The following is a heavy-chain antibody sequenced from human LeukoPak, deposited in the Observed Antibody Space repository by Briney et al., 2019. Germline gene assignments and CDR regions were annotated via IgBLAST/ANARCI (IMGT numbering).Heavy chain of an antibody. V-gene: IGHV3-13*04. D-gene: IGHD6-19*01. J-gene: IGHJ4*02. CDR2: FGTAADT. Sequence: GGSLRLSCAASGFTFSSYDMLWVRLAIGKGLEWVSAFGTAADTCYPGSVKGRFTFSRENAKNSLYLQMNSLRAGDTAVYYCARGTNAYNSGWYFFDSWGQGALVTVSS. CDR3: ARGTNAYNSGWYFFDS. CDR1: GFTFSSYD.